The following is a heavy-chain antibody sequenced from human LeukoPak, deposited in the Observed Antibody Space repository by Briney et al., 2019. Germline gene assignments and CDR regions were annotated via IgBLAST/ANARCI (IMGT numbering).Heavy chain of an antibody. CDR2: IYYSGST. CDR1: GGSISSSSYY. Sequence: SETLSLTCTVSGGSISSSSYYWGWIRQPPGKGLEWIGSIYYSGSTYYNPSLKSRVTISVDTSKNQFSLKLSSVTAADTAVYYCARGARAGYNLEPFDYWGQGTLVTVSS. J-gene: IGHJ4*02. CDR3: ARGARAGYNLEPFDY. V-gene: IGHV4-39*01. D-gene: IGHD5-24*01.